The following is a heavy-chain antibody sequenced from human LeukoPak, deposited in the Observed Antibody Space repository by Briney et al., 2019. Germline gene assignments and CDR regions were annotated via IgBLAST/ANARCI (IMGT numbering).Heavy chain of an antibody. CDR2: INPNSGGT. J-gene: IGHJ4*02. V-gene: IGHV1-2*02. CDR1: GYTFTGYY. D-gene: IGHD3-22*01. CDR3: ARVRDYYDSSGPFDY. Sequence: ASVKVSCKPSGYTFTGYYIQWVRQAPRQGLEWMGWINPNSGGTNYAQKFQGRVTMTRDTSISTAYMELSRLRSDDTAEYYCARVRDYYDSSGPFDYWGQGTLVTVSS.